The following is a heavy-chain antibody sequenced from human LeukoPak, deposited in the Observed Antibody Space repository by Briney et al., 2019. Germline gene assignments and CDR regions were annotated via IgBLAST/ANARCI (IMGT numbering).Heavy chain of an antibody. J-gene: IGHJ4*02. V-gene: IGHV1-8*01. CDR1: GYTFTSYD. Sequence: ASVKVSCKASGYTFTSYDIHWVRQATGQGLEWMGRMNPNRGDTDYAQKFQGRVTITTDESTSTAYMELSSLRSEDTAVYYCASIPPLNHEGLEDYWGQGTLVTVSS. CDR2: MNPNRGDT. D-gene: IGHD1-14*01. CDR3: ASIPPLNHEGLEDY.